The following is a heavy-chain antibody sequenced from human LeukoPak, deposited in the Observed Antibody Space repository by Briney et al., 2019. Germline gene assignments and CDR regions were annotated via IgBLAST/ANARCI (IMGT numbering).Heavy chain of an antibody. V-gene: IGHV3-30*02. CDR3: AKDGQKAAWDY. CDR2: IPYDGSNK. J-gene: IGHJ4*02. Sequence: GGSLRLSCAASAFTFSSYGMHWVRQAPGKGLEWVAFIPYDGSNKYYADSVKGRFTISRDNSKNTLYLQMNSLRAEDTAVYYCAKDGQKAAWDYWGQGTLVTVSS. CDR1: AFTFSSYG. D-gene: IGHD6-13*01.